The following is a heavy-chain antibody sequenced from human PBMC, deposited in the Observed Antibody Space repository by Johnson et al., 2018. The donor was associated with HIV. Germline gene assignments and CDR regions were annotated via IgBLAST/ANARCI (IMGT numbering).Heavy chain of an antibody. D-gene: IGHD3-10*01. V-gene: IGHV3-11*04. J-gene: IGHJ3*02. CDR3: ARGLLWFGELLEAFDI. CDR2: ISNSGSSV. CDR1: GFTFNDYY. Sequence: QVQLVESGGGLVKPGGSLRLSCAASGFTFNDYYMSWIRQAPGKGLEWVSYISNSGSSVYYADSVKGRLTMSRDNSKNTLYLQMNSLRTEDTAVYYCARGLLWFGELLEAFDIWGQGTMVTVSS.